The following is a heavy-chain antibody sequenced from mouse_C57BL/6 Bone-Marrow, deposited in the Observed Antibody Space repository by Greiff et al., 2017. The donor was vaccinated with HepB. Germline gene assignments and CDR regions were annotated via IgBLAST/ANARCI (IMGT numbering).Heavy chain of an antibody. V-gene: IGHV1-55*01. D-gene: IGHD2-4*01. CDR1: GYTFTSYW. J-gene: IGHJ3*01. CDR2: IYPGSGST. Sequence: QVQLQQPGAELVKPGASVKMSCKASGYTFTSYWITWVKQRPGQGLEWIGDIYPGSGSTNYNEKLKGKATLTVDTSSSTAYMQLSSLTSEDPAVYYCARWYRYDYASYWGQGTLVTVTA. CDR3: ARWYRYDYASY.